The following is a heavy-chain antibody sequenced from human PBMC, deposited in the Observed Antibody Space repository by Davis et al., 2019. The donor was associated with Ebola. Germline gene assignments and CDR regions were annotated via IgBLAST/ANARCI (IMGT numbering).Heavy chain of an antibody. J-gene: IGHJ6*02. D-gene: IGHD3-22*01. V-gene: IGHV3-48*03. CDR1: GFTFSSYE. CDR2: ISSSGSTI. CDR3: ARVSGYYYDSSGYYGMDV. Sequence: PGGSLRLSCAASGFTFSSYEMNWVRQAPGKGLEWVSYISSSGSTIYYADSVKGRFTISRDNAKNSLYLQMNSLRAEDTAVYYCARVSGYYYDSSGYYGMDVWGQGTTVTVSS.